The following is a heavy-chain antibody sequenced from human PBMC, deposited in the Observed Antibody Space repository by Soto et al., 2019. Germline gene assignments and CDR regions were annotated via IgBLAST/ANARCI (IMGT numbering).Heavy chain of an antibody. D-gene: IGHD4-17*01. CDR2: IYYSGRI. V-gene: IGHV4-39*01. CDR3: ARHLGNYGDCAFDY. Sequence: QLQLQESGPGLVKPSETLSLTCTVSGGSIRRSNYWAWIRQPPGKGLEWIASIYYSGRIYYNPSLNSRGTMCTDACKNQFSLDLASVTAADTAVYFCARHLGNYGDCAFDYWGQGTLVTVSA. J-gene: IGHJ4*02. CDR1: GGSIRRSNY.